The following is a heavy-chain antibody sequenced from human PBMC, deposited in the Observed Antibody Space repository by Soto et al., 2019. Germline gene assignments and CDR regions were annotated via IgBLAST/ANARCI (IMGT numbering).Heavy chain of an antibody. V-gene: IGHV1-8*01. Sequence: QVQLVQSGAEVKKPGASVKVSCKASGYTFTSYDINWVRQATGQGVEWMGWMNPNSGNTGYAKKSQGRITITRNTSISTAYMGLRSLRSEDTAVYYCAREGVRGMDVWGQGTTVTVSS. D-gene: IGHD3-16*01. CDR1: GYTFTSYD. CDR2: MNPNSGNT. J-gene: IGHJ6*02. CDR3: AREGVRGMDV.